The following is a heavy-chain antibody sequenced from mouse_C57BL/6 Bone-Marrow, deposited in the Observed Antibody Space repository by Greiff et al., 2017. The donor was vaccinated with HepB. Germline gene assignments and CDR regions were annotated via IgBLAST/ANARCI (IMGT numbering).Heavy chain of an antibody. D-gene: IGHD1-1*01. J-gene: IGHJ1*03. CDR1: GFSLTSYA. V-gene: IGHV2-9-1*01. CDR3: ARAHYYASRNFDV. Sequence: VKLMQSGPGLVEPSQSLSITCTVSGFSLTSYAISWVRQPPGKGLEWLGVIWPGGGTNYNSALKSRLSISKDNSNSQVFLKMNRLQTDDTAMYYCARAHYYASRNFDVWGTGTTVTVSS. CDR2: IWPGGGT.